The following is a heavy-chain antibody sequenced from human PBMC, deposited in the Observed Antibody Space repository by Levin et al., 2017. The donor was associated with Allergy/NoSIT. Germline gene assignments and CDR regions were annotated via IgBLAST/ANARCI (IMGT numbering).Heavy chain of an antibody. J-gene: IGHJ4*02. CDR2: MSYDGANR. Sequence: SCAASGFTFSRFGMHWVRQAPGKGLEWVAVMSYDGANRNYADSAKGRFTISRDNSKNTLFLEMNSLRPEDTAVYYCAKEAHYYDASGAYFDYWGQGTPVTVSS. CDR1: GFTFSRFG. D-gene: IGHD3-22*01. V-gene: IGHV3-30*18. CDR3: AKEAHYYDASGAYFDY.